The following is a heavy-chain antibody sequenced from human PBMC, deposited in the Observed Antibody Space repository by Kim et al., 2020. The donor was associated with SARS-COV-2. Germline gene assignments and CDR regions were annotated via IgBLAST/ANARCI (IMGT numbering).Heavy chain of an antibody. V-gene: IGHV4-31*03. CDR3: ARGGRYNSFDP. CDR1: GASISGTTYY. J-gene: IGHJ5*02. CDR2: IHHSGSA. Sequence: SETLSLTCTVSGASISGTTYYWSWIRQHPGKGLEWIGSIHHSGSAYYNPSLESRLTISVDTSETHFSLNLAPVTAADTAGYYCARGGRYNSFDPWGQGIL.